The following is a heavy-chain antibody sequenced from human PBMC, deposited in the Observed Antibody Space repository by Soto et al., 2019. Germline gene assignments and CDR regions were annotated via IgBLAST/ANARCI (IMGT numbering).Heavy chain of an antibody. CDR3: AKFPVVVVAATGGDSDY. D-gene: IGHD2-15*01. V-gene: IGHV3-23*01. CDR1: GFTFSSYA. J-gene: IGHJ4*02. Sequence: GGSLRLSCAASGFTFSSYAMSWVRQAPGKGLEWVSAISGSGGSTYYADSVKGRFTISRDNPKNTLYLQMNSLRAEDTAVYYCAKFPVVVVAATGGDSDYWGQGTLVTVSS. CDR2: ISGSGGST.